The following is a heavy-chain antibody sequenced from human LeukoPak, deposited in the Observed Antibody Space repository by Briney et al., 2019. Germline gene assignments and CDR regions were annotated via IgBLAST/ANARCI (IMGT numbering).Heavy chain of an antibody. D-gene: IGHD3-10*01. J-gene: IGHJ4*02. CDR2: IKQDGSER. CDR3: ARGITMAN. Sequence: GGSLRLSCAASGFTFSNYWMTWVRQAPGKGLEWVANIKQDGSERDYVDSVKGRFAISRDDAKNSLYLQMNSLRAEVTAVYYCARGITMANWGQGTLVTVSS. CDR1: GFTFSNYW. V-gene: IGHV3-7*04.